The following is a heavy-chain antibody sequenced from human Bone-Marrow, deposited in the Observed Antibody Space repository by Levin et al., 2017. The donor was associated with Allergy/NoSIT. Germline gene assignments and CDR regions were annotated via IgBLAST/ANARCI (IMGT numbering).Heavy chain of an antibody. V-gene: IGHV3-23*01. CDR3: AKDDYDIVTGAFDY. CDR2: ISGSGGST. J-gene: IGHJ4*02. CDR1: GFTFSSYA. D-gene: IGHD3-9*01. Sequence: GGSLRLSCAASGFTFSSYAMSWVRQAPGKGLEWVSAISGSGGSTYYADSAKDRFTISRDISKNTLYLQMNSLDAEATAVYYCAKDDYDIVTGAFDYWGLGTLVTVSS.